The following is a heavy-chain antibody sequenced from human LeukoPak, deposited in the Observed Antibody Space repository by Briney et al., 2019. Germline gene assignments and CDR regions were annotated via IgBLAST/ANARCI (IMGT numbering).Heavy chain of an antibody. V-gene: IGHV4-59*01. CDR1: GGSISSYY. D-gene: IGHD6-13*01. CDR2: IYYSGTT. Sequence: SETLSLTCTVSGGSISSYYWSWIRQPPGEGLERIGYIYYSGTTNYNPSLKRRVTISVDTSKNQVSLKLSSVTAADTAVYYCARGAYIAAAQYGYWGQGTLVTVSS. J-gene: IGHJ4*02. CDR3: ARGAYIAAAQYGY.